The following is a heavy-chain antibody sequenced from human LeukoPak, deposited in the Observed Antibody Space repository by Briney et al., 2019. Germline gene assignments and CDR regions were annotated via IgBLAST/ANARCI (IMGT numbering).Heavy chain of an antibody. Sequence: SQTLSLTCTVSGGSISSGDYYWSWIRQPPGKGLEWIGYIYYSGSPYSNPSLKSRLTISVDTSKNQFSLKLTSVTGADTAVYYCAGERGEEYSSGWYKTNYFDNWGQGIRVTVSS. CDR3: AGERGEEYSSGWYKTNYFDN. D-gene: IGHD6-19*01. V-gene: IGHV4-30-4*01. J-gene: IGHJ4*02. CDR2: IYYSGSP. CDR1: GGSISSGDYY.